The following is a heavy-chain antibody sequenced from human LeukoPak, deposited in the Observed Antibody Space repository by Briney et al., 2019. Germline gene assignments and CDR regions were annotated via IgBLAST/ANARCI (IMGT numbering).Heavy chain of an antibody. J-gene: IGHJ4*02. CDR2: IYHSGST. V-gene: IGHV4-38-2*02. CDR3: ARSSGYMTY. Sequence: SETLSLTCTVSHYSISSNYYWGWIRPPPGKGLEWIGSIYHSGSTYYNPSLKSRVTISVDTSKNQFSLKLTSVTAADTAVYYCARSSGYMTYWGQGTLVTVSS. D-gene: IGHD3-22*01. CDR1: HYSISSNYY.